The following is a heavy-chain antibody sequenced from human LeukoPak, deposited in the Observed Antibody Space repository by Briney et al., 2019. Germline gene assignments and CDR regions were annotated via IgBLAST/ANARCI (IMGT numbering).Heavy chain of an antibody. J-gene: IGHJ4*02. V-gene: IGHV3-23*01. CDR1: GFTFTTYA. Sequence: GGSLGLSCAASGFTFTTYAMSWVRQAPGKGLEWVSAILGSGGSTYYADSVKGRFTVSRDNSKSTLYLQMNSLRAEDTALYYCAKWGDYDVLTGYYVPDYWGQGTLVTVSS. CDR3: AKWGDYDVLTGYYVPDY. D-gene: IGHD3-9*01. CDR2: ILGSGGST.